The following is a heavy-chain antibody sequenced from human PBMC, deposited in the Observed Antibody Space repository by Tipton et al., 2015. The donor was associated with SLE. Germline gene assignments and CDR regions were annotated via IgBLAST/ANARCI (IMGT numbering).Heavy chain of an antibody. CDR3: AREIHDSHSFGWYFDL. J-gene: IGHJ2*01. V-gene: IGHV3-13*01. CDR2: IGTGRDT. D-gene: IGHD4-11*01. Sequence: SLRLSCVASGFSFSDYDIHWVRQGTGKGLEWVSAIGTGRDTYYPGSVKGRFTISRENAKNSLYLQMSSLRAEDTAVYYCAREIHDSHSFGWYFDLWGRGTLVTVSS. CDR1: GFSFSDYD.